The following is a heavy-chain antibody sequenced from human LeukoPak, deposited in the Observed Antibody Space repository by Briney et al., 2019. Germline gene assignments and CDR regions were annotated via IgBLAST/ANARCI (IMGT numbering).Heavy chain of an antibody. CDR2: INPNSGGT. CDR3: AREGWELLLDGWFDP. D-gene: IGHD1-26*01. V-gene: IGHV1-2*02. J-gene: IGHJ5*02. Sequence: ASVKVSCKASGYTSTGYYMHWVRQAPGQGLEWMGWINPNSGGTNYAQKFQGRVTMTRDTSISTAYMELSRLRSDDTAVYYCAREGWELLLDGWFDPWGQGTLVTVSS. CDR1: GYTSTGYY.